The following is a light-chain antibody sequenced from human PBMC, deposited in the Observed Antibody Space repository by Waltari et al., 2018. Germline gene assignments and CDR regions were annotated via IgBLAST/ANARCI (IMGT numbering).Light chain of an antibody. Sequence: QSALTQPRSVSGSPGQSVTISCTGTSSDVGGYNYVSWYQQHPDNAPKLIIYDINKRSSGVPARFSGCKSGNAASLTISELQAEDEADYYCCSYVGSNIYWVFGGGTKLTVL. J-gene: IGLJ3*02. CDR3: CSYVGSNIYWV. CDR2: DIN. V-gene: IGLV2-11*01. CDR1: SSDVGGYNY.